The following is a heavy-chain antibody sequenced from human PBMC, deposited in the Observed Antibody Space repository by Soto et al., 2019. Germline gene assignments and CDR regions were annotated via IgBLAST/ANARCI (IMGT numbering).Heavy chain of an antibody. Sequence: GPTLVNPTQTLTLTCTFSGFSLSTSGMCVSWIRQPPGKALEWLALIDWDDDKYYSTSLKTRLTISKDTSKNQVVLTMTNMDPVDTATYYCARIPHPNYYDSSGYYADGDFYFDYWGQGTLVTVSS. D-gene: IGHD3-22*01. CDR2: IDWDDDK. CDR1: GFSLSTSGMC. J-gene: IGHJ4*02. CDR3: ARIPHPNYYDSSGYYADGDFYFDY. V-gene: IGHV2-70*01.